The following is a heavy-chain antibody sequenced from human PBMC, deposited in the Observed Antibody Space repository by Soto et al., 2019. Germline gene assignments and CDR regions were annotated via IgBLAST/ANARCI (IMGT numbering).Heavy chain of an antibody. V-gene: IGHV3-30*18. D-gene: IGHD2-2*01. Sequence: GGSLRLSCAASGFTFSSYGMHWVRQAPGKGLEWMAVISYDGSNKYYADSVKGRFTISRDNSKNTLYLQMNSLRAEDTAVYYCAKGDCISTSCYPFDPWGQGT. CDR1: GFTFSSYG. J-gene: IGHJ5*02. CDR3: AKGDCISTSCYPFDP. CDR2: ISYDGSNK.